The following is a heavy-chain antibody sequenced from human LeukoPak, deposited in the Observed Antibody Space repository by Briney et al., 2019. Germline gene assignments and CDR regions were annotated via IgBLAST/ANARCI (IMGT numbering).Heavy chain of an antibody. J-gene: IGHJ4*02. CDR3: VKSGSYYNEPYYFDY. D-gene: IGHD3-10*01. CDR1: GFTSSRYA. Sequence: VQPGGSLRLSCPASGFTSSRYAMHWVRQAPGKGLEYVSGISSNGGSTYYADSVKGRFTISRDNSKNTLYLQMSSLRAEDTVVDYCVKSGSYYNEPYYFDYWGQGTLVTVSS. CDR2: ISSNGGST. V-gene: IGHV3-64D*06.